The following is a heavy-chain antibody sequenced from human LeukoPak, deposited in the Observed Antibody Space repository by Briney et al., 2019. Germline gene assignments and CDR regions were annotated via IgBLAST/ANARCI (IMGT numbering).Heavy chain of an antibody. CDR3: ARDRPIRFTTRDIVVVVDYYYYGMDV. V-gene: IGHV6-1*01. D-gene: IGHD2-15*01. CDR1: GDSVSSNSAA. CDR2: TYYRSTWYN. J-gene: IGHJ6*02. Sequence: SQTLSLTCAISGDSVSSNSAAWNWIRQSPSRGLEWLGRTYYRSTWYNDYAVSVKSRITINPDTSKNQFSLQLNSVTPEDTAVYYCARDRPIRFTTRDIVVVVDYYYYGMDVWGQGTTVTVSS.